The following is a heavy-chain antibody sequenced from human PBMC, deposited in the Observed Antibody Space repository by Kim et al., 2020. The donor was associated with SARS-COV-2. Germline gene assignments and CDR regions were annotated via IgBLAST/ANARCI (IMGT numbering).Heavy chain of an antibody. CDR3: ARSYCSSTSCPFDY. J-gene: IGHJ4*02. Sequence: SPSFQGQVTISADKSISTAYLQWSSLKASDTAMYYCARSYCSSTSCPFDYWGQGTLVTVSS. V-gene: IGHV5-51*01. D-gene: IGHD2-2*01.